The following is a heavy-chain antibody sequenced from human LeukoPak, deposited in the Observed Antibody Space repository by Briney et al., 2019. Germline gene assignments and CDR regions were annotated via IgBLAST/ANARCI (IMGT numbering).Heavy chain of an antibody. Sequence: QAGGSLRLSCAASGFTFSSYGMHWVRQAPGKGLEWVAVISYDGSNKYYADSVKGRSTISRDNSKNTLYLQMNSLRAEDTAVYYCAKGIHWGYDYWGQGTLVTVSS. CDR3: AKGIHWGYDY. CDR2: ISYDGSNK. J-gene: IGHJ4*02. V-gene: IGHV3-30*18. D-gene: IGHD7-27*01. CDR1: GFTFSSYG.